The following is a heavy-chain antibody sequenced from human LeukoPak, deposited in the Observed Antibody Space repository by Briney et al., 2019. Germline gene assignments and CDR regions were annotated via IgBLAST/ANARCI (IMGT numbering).Heavy chain of an antibody. Sequence: ASVKVSCKASGYTFTGYYMHWVRQAPGQGLEWMGWINPNSGGTNYAQTFQGRVTMTRDTSISTAYMELSRLRSDDTAVYYCARELLRSSWLDAFDIWGQGTMVTISS. V-gene: IGHV1-2*02. J-gene: IGHJ3*02. D-gene: IGHD6-13*01. CDR1: GYTFTGYY. CDR2: INPNSGGT. CDR3: ARELLRSSWLDAFDI.